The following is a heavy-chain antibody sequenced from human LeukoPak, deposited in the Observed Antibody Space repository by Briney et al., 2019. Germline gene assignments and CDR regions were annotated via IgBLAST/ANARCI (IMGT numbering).Heavy chain of an antibody. V-gene: IGHV5-51*01. J-gene: IGHJ6*03. D-gene: IGHD2-15*01. CDR2: IYPGDSDT. CDR1: GYSFTGYW. Sequence: GESLKISCKGSGYSFTGYWIGWVRQMPGKGLEWMGIIYPGDSDTRYSPSFQGQVTISADKSISTAYLQWSSLKASDTAMYYCARQGLGLGYLADYYYYMDIWGKGTTVTVSS. CDR3: ARQGLGLGYLADYYYYMDI.